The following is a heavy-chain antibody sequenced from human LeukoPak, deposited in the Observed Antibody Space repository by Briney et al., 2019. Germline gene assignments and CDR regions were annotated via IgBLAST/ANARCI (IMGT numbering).Heavy chain of an antibody. CDR1: GFTLSDYY. CDR3: ARDILGTTGHFDY. J-gene: IGHJ4*01. V-gene: IGHV3-11*06. D-gene: IGHD1-26*01. Sequence: GGSLRLSCAASGFTLSDYYMSWIRQAPGKGLEWVSYIGGSSSYTNYADSVKGRFTISRDNTENSLYLQMSSLRAEDTAVYYCARDILGTTGHFDYWGHGILVTVSS. CDR2: IGGSSSYT.